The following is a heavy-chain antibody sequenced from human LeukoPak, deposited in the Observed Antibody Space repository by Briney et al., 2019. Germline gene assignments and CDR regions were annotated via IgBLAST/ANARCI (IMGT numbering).Heavy chain of an antibody. CDR2: INPSGSST. V-gene: IGHV1-46*01. Sequence: ASVKVSCKASGYAFTRHYMHWVRQAPGQGLEWMGLINPSGSSTIYAQKFQGRVTMTRDMSTSTVYMELSSLRSEDTAVYYCARLGGYYDSSGYYPGDYWGQGTLVTVSS. D-gene: IGHD3-22*01. J-gene: IGHJ4*02. CDR1: GYAFTRHY. CDR3: ARLGGYYDSSGYYPGDY.